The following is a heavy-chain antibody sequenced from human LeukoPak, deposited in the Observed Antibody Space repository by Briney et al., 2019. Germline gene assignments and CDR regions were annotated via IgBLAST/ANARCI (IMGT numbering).Heavy chain of an antibody. CDR1: GGSFSGYY. D-gene: IGHD2-2*01. J-gene: IGHJ4*02. CDR3: ARAPICSSTSCAYYFDY. Sequence: SETLSLTCAVYGGSFSGYYWSWIRQPPGKGLERIGEINHSGSTNYNPSLKSQVTISVDTSKNQFSLKLSSVTAADTAVYYCARAPICSSTSCAYYFDYWGQGTLVTVSS. CDR2: INHSGST. V-gene: IGHV4-34*01.